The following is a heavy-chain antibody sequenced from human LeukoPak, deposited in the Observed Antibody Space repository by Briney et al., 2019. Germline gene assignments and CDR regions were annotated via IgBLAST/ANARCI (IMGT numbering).Heavy chain of an antibody. CDR3: AAAGDRGWLYNAFDI. CDR2: ISGSGSGT. D-gene: IGHD5-24*01. Sequence: GGTLRLSCAASGFTFSSYGMSWVRQAPGKGLEWVSGISGSGSGTYYADSVKGRFTISRDNAKNSVYLQMNSLRAEDTAVYYCAAAGDRGWLYNAFDIWGQGTMVTVSA. V-gene: IGHV3-23*01. CDR1: GFTFSSYG. J-gene: IGHJ3*02.